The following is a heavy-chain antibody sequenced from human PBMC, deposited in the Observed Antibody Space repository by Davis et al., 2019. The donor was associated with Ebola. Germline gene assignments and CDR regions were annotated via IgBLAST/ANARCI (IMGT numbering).Heavy chain of an antibody. D-gene: IGHD3-22*01. V-gene: IGHV3-48*03. CDR2: VSSTGSTI. J-gene: IGHJ4*02. Sequence: GESLKISCAASGFTFGDYAMNWVRQAPGKGLEWVSYVSSTGSTIYYADSVKGRFTISRDNAKNSLYLQMNSLRAEDTAIYYCARGGSSGYYYVYWGQGALVTVSS. CDR1: GFTFGDYA. CDR3: ARGGSSGYYYVY.